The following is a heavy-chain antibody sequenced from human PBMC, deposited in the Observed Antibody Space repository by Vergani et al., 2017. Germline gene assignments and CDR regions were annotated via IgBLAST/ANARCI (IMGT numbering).Heavy chain of an antibody. D-gene: IGHD1-26*01. J-gene: IGHJ4*02. CDR2: TSSTGSSI. Sequence: QVQLVESGGGLVKPGGSLRLSCAASGFTFRDHYMSWIRQAPGKGLEWVSYTSSTGSSISYAHSVKGRFTNSRDNTKDSVFLQMNSLRAEDTAVYYCARYRGNYDYFDSWGQGTLVTVSP. CDR1: GFTFRDHY. CDR3: ARYRGNYDYFDS. V-gene: IGHV3-11*01.